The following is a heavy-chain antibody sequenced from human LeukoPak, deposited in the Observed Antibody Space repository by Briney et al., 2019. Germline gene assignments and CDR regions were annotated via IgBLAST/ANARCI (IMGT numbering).Heavy chain of an antibody. CDR3: ARDLTSSGYSSGSYYNYYGMDV. Sequence: GGSLRLSCAASGFTFSYYNMNWVRQAPGKGLEWVSYISSSSSIIYYADSVKGRFTISRVNAKNSLYLQMNSLRAEDTAVYYCARDLTSSGYSSGSYYNYYGMDVWGQGTTVTVSS. J-gene: IGHJ6*02. V-gene: IGHV3-48*01. D-gene: IGHD6-19*01. CDR1: GFTFSYYN. CDR2: ISSSSSII.